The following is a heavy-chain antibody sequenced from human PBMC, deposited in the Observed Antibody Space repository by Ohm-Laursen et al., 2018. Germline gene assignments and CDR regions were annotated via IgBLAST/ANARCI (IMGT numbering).Heavy chain of an antibody. CDR1: GFTFSSYG. J-gene: IGHJ4*02. V-gene: IGHV3-33*01. Sequence: SLRLSCAASGFTFSSYGMHWVRQAPGKGLEWVAVIWYDGSNKYYADSVKGRFTISRDNSKNTLYLQMNSLGAEDTAVYYCARDRGGDYGDYVPDYWGQGTLVTVSS. CDR3: ARDRGGDYGDYVPDY. D-gene: IGHD4-17*01. CDR2: IWYDGSNK.